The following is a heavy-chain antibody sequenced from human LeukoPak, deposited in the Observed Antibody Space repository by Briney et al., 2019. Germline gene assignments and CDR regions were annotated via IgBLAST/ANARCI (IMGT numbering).Heavy chain of an antibody. Sequence: GGSLRLSCAGSGFIFNNYAMHWVRQPPGKGLEWVSGISWNSGSIDYADSAKGRFTISRDNAKNSLYLQMNSLRVEDTAFYYCAKDNRRHYTSGPNPDSLHWGQGALVTVSS. V-gene: IGHV3-9*01. CDR1: GFIFNNYA. CDR3: AKDNRRHYTSGPNPDSLH. J-gene: IGHJ4*02. D-gene: IGHD6-19*01. CDR2: ISWNSGSI.